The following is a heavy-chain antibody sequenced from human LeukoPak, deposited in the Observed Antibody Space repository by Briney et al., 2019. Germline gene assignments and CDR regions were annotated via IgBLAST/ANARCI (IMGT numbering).Heavy chain of an antibody. D-gene: IGHD3-22*01. V-gene: IGHV1-18*01. CDR2: ISAYNGNT. CDR1: GYTFTSYG. Sequence: GALVKVSCKASGYTFTSYGISWVRQAPGQGLEWMGWISAYNGNTNYAQKLQGRVTMTTDTSTSTAYMELRSLRSDDTAVYYCARGYIPYYYDSSGYYDYWGQGTLVTVSS. CDR3: ARGYIPYYYDSSGYYDY. J-gene: IGHJ4*02.